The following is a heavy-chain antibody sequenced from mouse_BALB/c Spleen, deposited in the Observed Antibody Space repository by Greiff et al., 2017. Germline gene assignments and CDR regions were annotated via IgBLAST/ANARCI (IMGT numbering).Heavy chain of an antibody. V-gene: IGHV1S81*02. Sequence: VQLQQPGAELVKPGASVKLSCKASGYTFTSYWMHWVKQRPGQGLEWIGEINPSNGRTNYNEKFKSKATLTVDKSSSTAYMQLSSLTSEDSAVYYCAREGSTATNYWGQGTTLTVSS. D-gene: IGHD1-2*01. J-gene: IGHJ2*01. CDR1: GYTFTSYW. CDR3: AREGSTATNY. CDR2: INPSNGRT.